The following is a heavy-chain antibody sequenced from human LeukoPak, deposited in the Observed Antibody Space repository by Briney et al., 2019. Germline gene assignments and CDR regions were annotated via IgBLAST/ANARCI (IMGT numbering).Heavy chain of an antibody. CDR1: GFTFSNYG. CDR3: AKKTYYDFWSGSNLDY. J-gene: IGHJ4*02. CDR2: ISYDGSNI. D-gene: IGHD3-3*01. V-gene: IGHV3-30*18. Sequence: GGSLRLSCAASGFTFSNYGMHWVRQAPGKGLEWVALISYDGSNIYYVASVEGRFTISRDNSKNTLYLQMNSLRAEDTAVYYCAKKTYYDFWSGSNLDYWGQGTLVTVSS.